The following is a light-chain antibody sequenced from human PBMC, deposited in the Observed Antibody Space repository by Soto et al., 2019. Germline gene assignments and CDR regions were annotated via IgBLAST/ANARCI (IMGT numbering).Light chain of an antibody. CDR3: SSYAGSSTWV. Sequence: QSALTQPASVSGSPGQSITISCTGTSSDVGEYNSVSWYQQHPGKAPKLIIYEVTNRPSGVSDRLSGSKSGNTASLTISGLQAEDEADYYCSSYAGSSTWVFGGGTKLTVL. CDR1: SSDVGEYNS. J-gene: IGLJ3*02. CDR2: EVT. V-gene: IGLV2-14*01.